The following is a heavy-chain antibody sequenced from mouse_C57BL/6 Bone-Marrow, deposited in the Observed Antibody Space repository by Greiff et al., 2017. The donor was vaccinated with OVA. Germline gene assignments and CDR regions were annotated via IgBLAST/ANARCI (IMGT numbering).Heavy chain of an antibody. J-gene: IGHJ1*03. Sequence: EVKVVESGGGLVKPGGSLKLSCAASGFTFSSYAMSWVRQTPEKRLEWVATISDGGSYTYYPDNVKGRFTISRDNAKNNLYLQMSHLKSEDTAMYYCAREERLYYYGSSPWYFDVWGTGTTVTVSS. CDR1: GFTFSSYA. V-gene: IGHV5-4*01. CDR3: AREERLYYYGSSPWYFDV. D-gene: IGHD1-1*01. CDR2: ISDGGSYT.